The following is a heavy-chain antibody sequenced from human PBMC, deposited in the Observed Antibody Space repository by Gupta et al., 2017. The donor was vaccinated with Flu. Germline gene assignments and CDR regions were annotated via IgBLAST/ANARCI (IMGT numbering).Heavy chain of an antibody. CDR3: ARGPFTSYYFDS. V-gene: IGHV1-69*01. CDR1: GGPFNSDV. CDR2: IIPMFGKA. J-gene: IGHJ4*02. Sequence: QVQLVQSGAEVKKSGSSVKVSCKASGGPFNSDVINWVRQAPGPGLEWMGGIIPMFGKANYAPKFQDRVTITADESTSTSYMQLSTLRSEDTAVYFCARGPFTSYYFDSWGQGTLVTVSS.